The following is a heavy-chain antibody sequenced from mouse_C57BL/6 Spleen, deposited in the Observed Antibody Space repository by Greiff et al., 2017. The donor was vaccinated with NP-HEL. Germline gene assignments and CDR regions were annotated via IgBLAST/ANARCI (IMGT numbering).Heavy chain of an antibody. J-gene: IGHJ4*01. CDR3: ASHDGYYGGMDY. CDR1: GYTFTSYW. Sequence: VQLQQPGAELVRPGSSVKLSCKASGYTFTSYWMDWVKQRPGQGLEWIGNISPSDSETHYNQKFKDKATLTVDKSSSTAYMQLSSLTSEDSAVYYCASHDGYYGGMDYWGQGTSVTVSS. CDR2: ISPSDSET. V-gene: IGHV1-61*01. D-gene: IGHD2-3*01.